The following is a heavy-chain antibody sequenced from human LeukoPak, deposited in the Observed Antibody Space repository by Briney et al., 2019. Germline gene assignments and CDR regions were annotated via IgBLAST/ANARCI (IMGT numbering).Heavy chain of an antibody. CDR3: ARDGTAVVVPAAMGGFDI. V-gene: IGHV3-33*01. Sequence: GGSLRLSCAASGFTFSSYGMHWVRQAPGKGLEWVAVMWNDGSNKYYADSVKGRFTISRDNSKNTLYLQMNSLRAEDTAVYYCARDGTAVVVPAAMGGFDIWGQGTMVTVSS. CDR1: GFTFSSYG. CDR2: MWNDGSNK. J-gene: IGHJ3*02. D-gene: IGHD2-2*01.